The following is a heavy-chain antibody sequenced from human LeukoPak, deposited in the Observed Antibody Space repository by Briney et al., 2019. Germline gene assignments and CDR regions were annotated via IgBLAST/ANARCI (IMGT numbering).Heavy chain of an antibody. V-gene: IGHV1-69*13. CDR3: ARDRRNGVNPNAFDI. Sequence: SVKVSCKASGGTFSSYAISWVRQAPGQGLEWMGGIIPIFGTANYAQKFQGRVTITADESTSTAYMELSSLRSEDTAVYYCARDRRNGVNPNAFDIWGQGTMVTVSS. J-gene: IGHJ3*02. D-gene: IGHD4-23*01. CDR2: IIPIFGTA. CDR1: GGTFSSYA.